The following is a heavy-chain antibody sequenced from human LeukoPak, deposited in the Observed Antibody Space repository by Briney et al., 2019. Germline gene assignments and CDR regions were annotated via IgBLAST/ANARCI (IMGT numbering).Heavy chain of an antibody. J-gene: IGHJ3*02. CDR2: TIVGGGST. V-gene: IGHV3-23*01. CDR1: GFTLSSYA. Sequence: GGYLRVYSAASGFTLSSYAMRWVRPGPGEGVEWGSATIVGGGSTYYADSVRGRFTISRDTSKYTLCLQMKSLRAEDTAVYDSAKSNRGDDLDIWGQGTMVTVSS. CDR3: AKSNRGDDLDI. D-gene: IGHD1-14*01.